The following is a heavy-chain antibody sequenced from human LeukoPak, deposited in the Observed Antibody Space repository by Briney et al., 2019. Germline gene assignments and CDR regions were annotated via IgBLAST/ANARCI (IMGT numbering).Heavy chain of an antibody. Sequence: PGASVKVSCKASGYTFTSYDINWVRQATGQGLEWMGWMNPNSGNTGYAQKFQGRVTITRNTSISTAYMELSSLRSEDTAVYYCARTTEGGYTYDYFYYYYMDVWGKGTTVTISS. CDR1: GYTFTSYD. CDR3: ARTTEGGYTYDYFYYYYMDV. V-gene: IGHV1-8*03. J-gene: IGHJ6*03. D-gene: IGHD5-18*01. CDR2: MNPNSGNT.